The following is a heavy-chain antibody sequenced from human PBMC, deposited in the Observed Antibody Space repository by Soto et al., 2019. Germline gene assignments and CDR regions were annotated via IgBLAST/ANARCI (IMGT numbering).Heavy chain of an antibody. CDR1: GFTSSSYG. D-gene: IGHD1-1*01. CDR3: AKDIRWKGEFDY. Sequence: QVQLVESGGGVVQPGRSLRLSCAASGFTSSSYGMHWVRQAPGKGLEWVAVISYDGSNKYYADSVKGRITISRDKSKNTLYLQMNSLRAEDTAVYYCAKDIRWKGEFDYWGQGTLVTVSS. J-gene: IGHJ4*02. CDR2: ISYDGSNK. V-gene: IGHV3-30*18.